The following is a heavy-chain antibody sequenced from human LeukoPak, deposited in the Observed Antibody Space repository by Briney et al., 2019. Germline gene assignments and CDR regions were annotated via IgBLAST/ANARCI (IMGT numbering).Heavy chain of an antibody. Sequence: RGSERLSCVASGFIFSDYSINWVRQAPGKGLEWLSYVGTSIDAISYADSVKGRFIISRDNAQKSLYLQMNSLRDEDTAVYYCARDRRYAFDFWGQGTMASVSS. D-gene: IGHD1-14*01. CDR1: GFIFSDYS. CDR2: VGTSIDAI. CDR3: ARDRRYAFDF. V-gene: IGHV3-48*02. J-gene: IGHJ3*01.